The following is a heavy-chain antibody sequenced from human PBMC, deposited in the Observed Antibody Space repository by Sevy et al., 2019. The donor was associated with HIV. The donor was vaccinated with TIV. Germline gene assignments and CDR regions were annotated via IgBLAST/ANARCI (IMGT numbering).Heavy chain of an antibody. Sequence: GGSLRLSCAASGFTFSGYWMSWVRQAPGKGLQWVANIKQDGSKNEFVDSVKGRFTISRDNPKNSLYLQMNSLRAEDTAVYYCAREGASGCDYWGQGTLVTVSS. J-gene: IGHJ4*02. CDR1: GFTFSGYW. CDR3: AREGASGCDY. V-gene: IGHV3-7*01. D-gene: IGHD3-22*01. CDR2: IKQDGSKN.